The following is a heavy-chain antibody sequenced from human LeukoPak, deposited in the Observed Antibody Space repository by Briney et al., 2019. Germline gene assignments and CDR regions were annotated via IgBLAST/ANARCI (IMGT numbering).Heavy chain of an antibody. V-gene: IGHV1-8*01. J-gene: IGHJ6*02. CDR1: GYTFTSYD. CDR3: ARGRARFGMDV. CDR2: MNPNSGNT. Sequence: ASVTVSCKASGYTFTSYDINWVRQATGQGLEWMGWMNPNSGNTVYTQRFQGRVTMTRNTSTSTAYMELSNLRSEDTAVYYCARGRARFGMDVWGQGTTVTVSS.